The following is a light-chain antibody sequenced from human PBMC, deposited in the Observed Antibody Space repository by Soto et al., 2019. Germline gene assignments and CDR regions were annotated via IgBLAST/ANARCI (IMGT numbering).Light chain of an antibody. CDR1: SSDVGGYNY. CDR3: SSYTSSSPLV. CDR2: DVS. Sequence: QSVLTQPASVSGSPGQSITISCTGTSSDVGGYNYVSWYQQHPGKAPKLMIYDVSNRPSGVSNRFSGSKSCNTASLTISGLQAEDEADYYCSSYTSSSPLVFGTGTKLTVL. J-gene: IGLJ1*01. V-gene: IGLV2-14*01.